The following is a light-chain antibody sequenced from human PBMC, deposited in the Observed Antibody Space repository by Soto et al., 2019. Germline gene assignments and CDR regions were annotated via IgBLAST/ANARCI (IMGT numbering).Light chain of an antibody. CDR3: SSYTSSSTLV. J-gene: IGLJ1*01. CDR2: EGT. Sequence: QSALTQPASVSGSPGQSIIISCTGISRSVDSYDFVSWYQQHPGKAPKLIIYEGTQRPSRVSNRFSGSKSDNAASLTISGLQAEDEADYYCSSYTSSSTLVFGTGTKVTVL. CDR1: SRSVDSYDF. V-gene: IGLV2-14*02.